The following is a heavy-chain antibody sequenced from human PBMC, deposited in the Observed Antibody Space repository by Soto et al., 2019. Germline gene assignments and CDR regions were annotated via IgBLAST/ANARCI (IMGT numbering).Heavy chain of an antibody. J-gene: IGHJ6*02. D-gene: IGHD5-12*01. V-gene: IGHV3-30*19. CDR3: ARDYYRFNSGYGFSMDV. CDR2: ISYDGSNK. Sequence: PGGSLRLSCAASGFTFSRYGMHWVRQAPGKGLEWVAVISYDGSNKYYADSVKGRFTISRDNSKNTLYLQMNSLRAEDTAVYYCARDYYRFNSGYGFSMDVWGQGTTVTVSS. CDR1: GFTFSRYG.